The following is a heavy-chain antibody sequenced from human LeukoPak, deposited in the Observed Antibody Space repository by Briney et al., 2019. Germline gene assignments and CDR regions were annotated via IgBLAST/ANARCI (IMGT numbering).Heavy chain of an antibody. Sequence: AGGSLRLSCAASGFTFSNYGMHWVRQAPGKWLEWVAFISYDGSYKYYADSVKGRFTISRDNSKNTLYLQMNSLRAEDTAVYYCAKDPRRYSRTGGYFDYWGQGTLVTVSS. V-gene: IGHV3-30*18. CDR2: ISYDGSYK. J-gene: IGHJ4*02. CDR1: GFTFSNYG. D-gene: IGHD6-13*01. CDR3: AKDPRRYSRTGGYFDY.